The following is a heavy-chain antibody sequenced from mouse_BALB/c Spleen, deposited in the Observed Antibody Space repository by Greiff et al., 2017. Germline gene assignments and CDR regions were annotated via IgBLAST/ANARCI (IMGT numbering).Heavy chain of an antibody. CDR3: AKSTARATYYAMDY. Sequence: QVQLKESGAELAKPGASVKMSCKASGYTFTSYWMHWVKQRPGQGLEWIGYINPSTGYTEYNQKFKDKATLTADKSSSTAYMQLSSLTSEDSAVYSGAKSTARATYYAMDYWGQGTSVTVSS. CDR1: GYTFTSYW. D-gene: IGHD3-1*01. V-gene: IGHV1-7*01. CDR2: INPSTGYT. J-gene: IGHJ4*01.